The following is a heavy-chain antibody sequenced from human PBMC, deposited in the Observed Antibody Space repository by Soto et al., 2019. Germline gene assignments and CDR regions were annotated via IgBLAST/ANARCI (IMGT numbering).Heavy chain of an antibody. D-gene: IGHD6-19*01. J-gene: IGHJ4*02. Sequence: QVQLVESGGGVVQPGRSRRLSCAASGFTFSNYGMHWVRQTPDKGLEWVAIIWYDGSNTHYADSVRGRFTISRDNAKNTLYLQMNSLRVEDTAVYYCVREWATGWFFGYWGQGTPVTVSS. V-gene: IGHV3-33*01. CDR3: VREWATGWFFGY. CDR2: IWYDGSNT. CDR1: GFTFSNYG.